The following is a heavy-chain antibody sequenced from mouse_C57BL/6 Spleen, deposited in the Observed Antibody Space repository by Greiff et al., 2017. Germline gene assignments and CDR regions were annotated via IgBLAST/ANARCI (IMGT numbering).Heavy chain of an antibody. V-gene: IGHV1-26*01. CDR3: ARSRSYYAMDY. Sequence: EVKLQQSGPELVKPGASVKISCKASGYTFTDYYMNWVKQSHGKSLEWIGDINPNNGGTSYNQKFKGKATLTVDKSSSTAYMELRSLTSEDSAVYYCARSRSYYAMDYWGQGTSVTVSS. CDR1: GYTFTDYY. J-gene: IGHJ4*01. CDR2: INPNNGGT.